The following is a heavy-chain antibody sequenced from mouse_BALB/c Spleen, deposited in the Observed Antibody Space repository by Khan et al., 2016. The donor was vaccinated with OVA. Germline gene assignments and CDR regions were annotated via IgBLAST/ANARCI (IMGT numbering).Heavy chain of an antibody. J-gene: IGHJ2*01. V-gene: IGHV1-7*01. CDR3: TRDSMDY. CDR1: GYTFTTYW. CDR2: INPTSGYT. Sequence: QVQLKQSGAELAKPGASVKMSCKASGYTFTTYWMHWVKQRPGQGLEWIGYINPTSGYTDYNEKFKDRATLSADQSSSTAYMQLSSLTSEDSAVYYCTRDSMDYWGQGTTLTVSS.